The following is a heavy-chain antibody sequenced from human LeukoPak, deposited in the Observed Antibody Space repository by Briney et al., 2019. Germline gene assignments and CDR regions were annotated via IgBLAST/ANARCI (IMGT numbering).Heavy chain of an antibody. Sequence: GGSLRLSCAASGFTVSSNYMSWVRQAPGKGLEWVSVIYSGGSTYYADSVKGRFTISRDNSKNTLYLQMNSPRAEDTAVYYCARDQGYSYGAFDYWGQGTLVTVSS. D-gene: IGHD5-18*01. CDR1: GFTVSSNY. CDR2: IYSGGST. CDR3: ARDQGYSYGAFDY. V-gene: IGHV3-53*01. J-gene: IGHJ4*02.